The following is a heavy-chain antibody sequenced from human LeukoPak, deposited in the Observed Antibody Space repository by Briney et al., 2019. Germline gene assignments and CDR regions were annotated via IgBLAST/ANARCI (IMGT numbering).Heavy chain of an antibody. CDR3: ARIDDYGDYEY. CDR1: RGTFSSYA. D-gene: IGHD4-17*01. J-gene: IGHJ4*02. Sequence: SVKVSCKASRGTFSSYAISWVRQAPGQGLEWMGRIIPILGTANYTQKFQGRVTITTDESTSTAYMELSSLRSEDTAVYYCARIDDYGDYEYWGQGTLVTVSS. V-gene: IGHV1-69*11. CDR2: IIPILGTA.